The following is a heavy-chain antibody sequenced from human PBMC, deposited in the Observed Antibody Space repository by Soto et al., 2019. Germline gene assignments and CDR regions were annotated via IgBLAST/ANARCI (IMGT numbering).Heavy chain of an antibody. Sequence: QEQLMQSGAEVKKPGASVKVSCKSSGYSFTGYYLHWVRQAPGQGPEWMGWIFPKSGGTKSAQKFQGGVTMTRDTSISTAYMELKRLRSDDTAVYFCAREGMYHYETKDYYPSTYGLDVWGQGTTVTVSS. CDR3: AREGMYHYETKDYYPSTYGLDV. CDR2: IFPKSGGT. V-gene: IGHV1-2*02. J-gene: IGHJ6*02. D-gene: IGHD3-16*01. CDR1: GYSFTGYY.